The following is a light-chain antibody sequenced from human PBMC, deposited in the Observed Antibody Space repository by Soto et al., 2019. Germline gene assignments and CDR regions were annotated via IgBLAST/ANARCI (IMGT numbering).Light chain of an antibody. Sequence: QSALTQPASVSGSPGQSIAISCTGTSSDVGAYDYVSWYQQHPGKAPKLMIYDVTNRPSGVSNRFSGSKSGNTASLTISGLQAEDEADYYCSSYTISSTPLDVFGTGTQLTVL. CDR3: SSYTISSTPLDV. V-gene: IGLV2-14*01. J-gene: IGLJ1*01. CDR1: SSDVGAYDY. CDR2: DVT.